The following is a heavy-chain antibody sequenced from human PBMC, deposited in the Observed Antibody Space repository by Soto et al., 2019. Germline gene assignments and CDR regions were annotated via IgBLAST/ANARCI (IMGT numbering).Heavy chain of an antibody. Sequence: GGSLRLSCAASGFTFSSYAMSWVRQAPGKGLEWVSAISGSGGSTYYADSVKGRFTISRYNSKNTLYLQMNSLRAEDTAVYYCAKSPAGPNYFDYWGQGTLVTVSS. J-gene: IGHJ4*02. V-gene: IGHV3-23*01. CDR2: ISGSGGST. CDR3: AKSPAGPNYFDY. CDR1: GFTFSSYA.